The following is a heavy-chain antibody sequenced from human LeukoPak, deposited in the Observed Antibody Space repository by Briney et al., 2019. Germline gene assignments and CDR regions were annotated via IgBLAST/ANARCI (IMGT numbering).Heavy chain of an antibody. CDR2: ICSTGSTYDT. Sequence: SETLSLTCTVSGGSITSGGYCWGWIRQPPGKGLEWIGSICSTGSTYDTYYIPSLKSRMTISPDTSRNQFSLMLSSVTAADTAVYHCARDRGSFDVDYWGQGTLVTVSS. D-gene: IGHD3-9*01. CDR1: GGSITSGGYC. V-gene: IGHV4-39*07. J-gene: IGHJ4*02. CDR3: ARDRGSFDVDY.